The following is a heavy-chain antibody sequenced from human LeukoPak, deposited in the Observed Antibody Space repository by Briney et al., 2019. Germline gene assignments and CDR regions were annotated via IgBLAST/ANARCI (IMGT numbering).Heavy chain of an antibody. D-gene: IGHD2-2*02. CDR1: GGSFSGYY. CDR2: INHSGST. Sequence: PSETLSLTCAVYGGSFSGYYWSWIRQPPGKGLEWIGEINHSGSTNYNPSLKSRVTISVDTSKNQFSLKLSSVTAADTAVYYCARGEGYCSSTSCYTAPYGYVIFDYWGQGTLVTVSS. V-gene: IGHV4-34*01. CDR3: ARGEGYCSSTSCYTAPYGYVIFDY. J-gene: IGHJ4*02.